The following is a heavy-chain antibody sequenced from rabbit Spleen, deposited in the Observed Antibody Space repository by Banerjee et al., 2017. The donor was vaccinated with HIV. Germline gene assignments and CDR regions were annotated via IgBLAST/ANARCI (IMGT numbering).Heavy chain of an antibody. V-gene: IGHV1S45*01. CDR2: LDVSGLGST. D-gene: IGHD4-2*01. Sequence: QEQLVESGGGLVQPGESLKLYCKASGIDFSSYGISWVRLAPGNGLECIACLDVSGLGSTYCASWAKGLFTVSKTSSTMVTLQMTTLSSADTASYFCARYTSGREYFNLWGQGTLVTVS. CDR3: ARYTSGREYFNL. J-gene: IGHJ4*01. CDR1: GIDFSSYG.